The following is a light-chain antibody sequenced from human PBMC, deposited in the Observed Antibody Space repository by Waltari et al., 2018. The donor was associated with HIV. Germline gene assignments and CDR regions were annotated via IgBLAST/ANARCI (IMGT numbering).Light chain of an antibody. CDR2: RDN. CDR1: SSNIGLYH. CDR3: AAWDDRLSGL. J-gene: IGLJ2*01. Sequence: QSVLTQPPSASGTPGQRVTISCSGGSSNIGLYHVYWYQQFLGTAPKLLIYRDNRRPPWVPDRFSGSKSGTSASLVISGLRSEDEADYYCAAWDDRLSGLFGGGTKVTVL. V-gene: IGLV1-47*01.